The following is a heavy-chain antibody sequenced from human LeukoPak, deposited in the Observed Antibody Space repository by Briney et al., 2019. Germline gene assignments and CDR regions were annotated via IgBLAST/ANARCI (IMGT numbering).Heavy chain of an antibody. D-gene: IGHD3-16*01. V-gene: IGHV4-30-2*01. CDR1: GGSISSGGYS. CDR3: ASALRPRDAFDI. CDR2: IYHSGST. Sequence: SQTLSLTCAVSGGSISSGGYSWRWIRQPPGKGLEWIGYIYHSGSTYYNPSLKSRVTISVDRSKNQFSLKLSSVTAADTAVYYCASALRPRDAFDIWGQGTMVTVSS. J-gene: IGHJ3*02.